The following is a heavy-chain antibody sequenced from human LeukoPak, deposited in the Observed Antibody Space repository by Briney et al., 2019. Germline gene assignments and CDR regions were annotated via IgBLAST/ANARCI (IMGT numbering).Heavy chain of an antibody. CDR3: ARGRGGSGWYMARNWFDP. CDR1: GGSFSGYY. V-gene: IGHV4-34*01. CDR2: IYHTGST. J-gene: IGHJ5*02. D-gene: IGHD6-19*01. Sequence: SETLSLTCAVYGGSFSGYYWSWIRQPPGKGLEWIGEIYHTGSTNYNPSLKSRVTISVDTSKNQFYLKLSCVTASDTAVYYCARGRGGSGWYMARNWFDPWGQGTLVTVSS.